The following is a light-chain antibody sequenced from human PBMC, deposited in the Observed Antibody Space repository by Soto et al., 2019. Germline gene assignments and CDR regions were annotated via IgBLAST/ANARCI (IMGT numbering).Light chain of an antibody. V-gene: IGKV1-5*01. CDR3: QQYNSYPT. CDR2: DAS. J-gene: IGKJ2*01. CDR1: QTINNW. Sequence: DIQMTQSPSSLSASVGDRVTITCRASQTINNWLAWYQQKPGKAPKLLIYDASTLESGVPSRFSGTRSGTEFTFIISSLQPDDFANYYCQQYNSYPTFGQGTKLEIK.